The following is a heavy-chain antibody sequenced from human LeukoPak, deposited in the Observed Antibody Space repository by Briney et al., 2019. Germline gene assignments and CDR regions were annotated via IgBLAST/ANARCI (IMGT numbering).Heavy chain of an antibody. J-gene: IGHJ2*01. D-gene: IGHD2-15*01. CDR3: ARVPGYCSGGSCYRWYFDL. CDR1: GFTFSSYA. CDR2: ISGSGGST. V-gene: IGHV3-23*01. Sequence: GGSLRLSCAASGFTFSSYAMSWVRQAPGKGLEWVSAISGSGGSTYYADSVKGRFTISRDNAKNSVYLQMNSLRAEDTAVYYCARVPGYCSGGSCYRWYFDLWGRGTLVTVSS.